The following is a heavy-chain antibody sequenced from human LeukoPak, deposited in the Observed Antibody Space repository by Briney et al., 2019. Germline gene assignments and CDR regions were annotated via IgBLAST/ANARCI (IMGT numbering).Heavy chain of an antibody. D-gene: IGHD6-19*01. CDR2: IYHSGST. Sequence: SETLSLTCTVSGYSISSGYYWGWIRQPPGKGLEWIGSIYHSGSTNYNPSLKSRATISVDTSKNQFSLKLSSVTAADTAVYYCARLLKQWLVPFDYWGQGTLVTVSS. J-gene: IGHJ4*02. V-gene: IGHV4-38-2*02. CDR3: ARLLKQWLVPFDY. CDR1: GYSISSGYY.